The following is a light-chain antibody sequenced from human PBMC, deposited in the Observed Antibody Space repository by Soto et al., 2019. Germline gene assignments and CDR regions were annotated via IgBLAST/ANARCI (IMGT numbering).Light chain of an antibody. CDR2: EGS. Sequence: QSVLTHPASVSGSPGQSNTISCTGTSSDVGSYNLVSWYQQHPGKAPKLMIYEGSKRPSGVSNRSSGSKSGNTASLTISGLQAEDEADYYCCSYAGSSTFFYVLGTGTKVTVL. CDR1: SSDVGSYNL. V-gene: IGLV2-23*03. CDR3: CSYAGSSTFFYV. J-gene: IGLJ1*01.